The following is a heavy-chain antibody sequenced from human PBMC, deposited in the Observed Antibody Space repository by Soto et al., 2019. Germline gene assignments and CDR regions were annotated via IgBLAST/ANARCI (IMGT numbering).Heavy chain of an antibody. Sequence: EVQLLESGGGLVQPGGSLRLSCAASGFTFSSYAMRWVRQAPGKGLEWVSAISGSGGSTYYADSVKGRFTISRDNSKNTLYLQMNSLRAEDTAVYYCAKVPHSSGWYAPFDYWGQGTLVTVSS. D-gene: IGHD6-19*01. J-gene: IGHJ4*02. CDR3: AKVPHSSGWYAPFDY. CDR1: GFTFSSYA. V-gene: IGHV3-23*01. CDR2: ISGSGGST.